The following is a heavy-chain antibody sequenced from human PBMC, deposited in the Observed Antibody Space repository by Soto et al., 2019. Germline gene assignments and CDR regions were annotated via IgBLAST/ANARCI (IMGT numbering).Heavy chain of an antibody. V-gene: IGHV4-31*03. Sequence: SETLSLTCTVSGGSISSGGYYWSWIRQHPGKGLEWIGYIYYSGSTFYNPSLKSRVTISVDTSKNQFSLKLSSVTAADAAVYYCARARIQYSSSSGFDYWGQGTLVTVSS. D-gene: IGHD6-6*01. J-gene: IGHJ4*02. CDR3: ARARIQYSSSSGFDY. CDR2: IYYSGST. CDR1: GGSISSGGYY.